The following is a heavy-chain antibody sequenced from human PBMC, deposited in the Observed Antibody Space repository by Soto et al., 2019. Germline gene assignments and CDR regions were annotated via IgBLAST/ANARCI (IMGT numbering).Heavy chain of an antibody. CDR1: GFSFTNYW. Sequence: GGSLRLSCSASGFSFTNYWMFWVRQPPVKGLVWVSHINSDGSIRTYADSVKGRFTISRDNAKNTLNLQMNSLGAEDTAIYYCVGVRRDGYNYWGKGTLVTVS. J-gene: IGHJ1*01. CDR3: VGVRRDGYNY. CDR2: INSDGSIR. V-gene: IGHV3-74*01. D-gene: IGHD5-12*01.